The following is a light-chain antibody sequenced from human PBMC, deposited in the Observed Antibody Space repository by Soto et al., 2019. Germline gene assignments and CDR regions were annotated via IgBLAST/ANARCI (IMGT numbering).Light chain of an antibody. CDR2: AIS. J-gene: IGKJ1*01. V-gene: IGKV3-20*01. CDR3: QQYSTSPWT. CDR1: ESVTSNY. Sequence: VLTQSPGTLSLSPGESAALSCRASESVTSNYLAWYRQKPGQAPRLLSYAISSRPAGIPDRFSGSGSGTDFTLTITRLEPEDSAVYFCQQYSTSPWTFGQGTRVEV.